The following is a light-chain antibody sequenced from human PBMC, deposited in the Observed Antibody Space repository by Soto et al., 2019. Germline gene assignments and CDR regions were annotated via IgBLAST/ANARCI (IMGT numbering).Light chain of an antibody. Sequence: QSVLAQPPSVSAAPVQKVTISCSGSSSNIGNNYVSWYQQLPGTAPKLLIYDNNRRPSGIPDRFSGSKSVTSATLGITGLQTGGEADYYCGTWDSSLSAGIFGTGTKVTVL. J-gene: IGLJ1*01. V-gene: IGLV1-51*01. CDR1: SSNIGNNY. CDR3: GTWDSSLSAGI. CDR2: DNN.